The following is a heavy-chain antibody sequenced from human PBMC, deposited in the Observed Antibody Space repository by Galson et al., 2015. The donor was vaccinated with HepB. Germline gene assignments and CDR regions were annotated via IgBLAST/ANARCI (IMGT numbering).Heavy chain of an antibody. CDR1: EFTFSSYW. Sequence: SLRLSCAGSEFTFSSYWMNWVRQAPGKGLEWVAHINPDGSEEYYAASLKGRFTISRDNAKNSLYLQMDSLTAEDTAEYYWARRISLVRGIMTRPDYYYGMDVWGQGTTVTVSS. D-gene: IGHD3-10*01. J-gene: IGHJ6*02. CDR2: INPDGSEE. CDR3: ARRISLVRGIMTRPDYYYGMDV. V-gene: IGHV3-7*03.